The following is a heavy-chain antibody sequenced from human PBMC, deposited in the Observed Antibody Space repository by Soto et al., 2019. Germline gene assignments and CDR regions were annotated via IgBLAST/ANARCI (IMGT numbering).Heavy chain of an antibody. V-gene: IGHV3-21*01. CDR2: ISSTTNYI. J-gene: IGHJ4*02. Sequence: GSLRLSCAASGFTFTRYSMNWVRQAPGKGLEWVSSISSTTNYIYYADSMKGRFTVSRDNAKNSVYLEMNSLSAEDTAVYYCARESEDLASNFDYWGQGTLVTVSS. CDR1: GFTFTRYS. CDR3: ARESEDLASNFDY.